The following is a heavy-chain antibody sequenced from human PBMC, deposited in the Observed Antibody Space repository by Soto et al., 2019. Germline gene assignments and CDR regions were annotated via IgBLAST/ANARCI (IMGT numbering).Heavy chain of an antibody. V-gene: IGHV2-5*01. CDR3: AHKLCITMVRGVIGWFDP. D-gene: IGHD3-10*01. J-gene: IGHJ5*02. Sequence: QITLKESGPTLVKPTQTLTLTCTFSGFSLSTSGVGVGWIRQPPGKALEWLALIYWNDDKRYSPSLKSRLTITKDPSKNQVVLTLTNMDPVDTATYYCAHKLCITMVRGVIGWFDPWGQGTLVTVSS. CDR1: GFSLSTSGVG. CDR2: IYWNDDK.